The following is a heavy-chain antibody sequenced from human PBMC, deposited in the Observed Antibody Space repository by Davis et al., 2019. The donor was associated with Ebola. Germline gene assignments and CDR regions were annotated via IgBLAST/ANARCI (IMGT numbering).Heavy chain of an antibody. D-gene: IGHD6-19*01. CDR2: IYPGDSDT. CDR3: ARHIRYSSGWSTRYYYYYGMDV. V-gene: IGHV5-51*01. CDR1: GYSFTSYW. Sequence: GESLKISCKGSGYSFTSYWIGWVRQMPGKGLEWMGIIYPGDSDTRYSPSFQGQVTISADKSISTAYLQWSSLKASDTAMYYCARHIRYSSGWSTRYYYYYGMDVWGQGTTVTVSS. J-gene: IGHJ6*02.